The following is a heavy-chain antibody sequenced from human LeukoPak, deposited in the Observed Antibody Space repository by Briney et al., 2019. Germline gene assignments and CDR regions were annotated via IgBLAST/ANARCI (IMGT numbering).Heavy chain of an antibody. D-gene: IGHD1-26*01. CDR1: GFTFSSYA. Sequence: PGGSLRLSCAASGFTFSSYAMSWVRQAPGKGLEWVSAISGSGGSTYYADSVKGRFTISRDNSKNTLYLQMNSLRAEDTAVYYCAKDRNQWELLPDFDYWGQGTLVTVSS. CDR2: ISGSGGST. V-gene: IGHV3-23*01. CDR3: AKDRNQWELLPDFDY. J-gene: IGHJ4*02.